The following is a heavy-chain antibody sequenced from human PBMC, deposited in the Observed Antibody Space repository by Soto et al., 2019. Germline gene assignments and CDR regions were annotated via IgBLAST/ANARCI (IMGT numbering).Heavy chain of an antibody. V-gene: IGHV4-59*01. D-gene: IGHD2-15*01. CDR3: ARDAGGPYDP. CDR2: IYYSGST. CDR1: GAPITINY. J-gene: IGHJ5*02. Sequence: QVQVRESGPGLVKPAETLSLTCTVSGAPITINYWSWIRQAPGKGLEWIGYIYYSGSTTYNPSLKSRVTMSADTSKDQFSLKLNSVTAADTAVYYCARDAGGPYDPWGPGILVTVSS.